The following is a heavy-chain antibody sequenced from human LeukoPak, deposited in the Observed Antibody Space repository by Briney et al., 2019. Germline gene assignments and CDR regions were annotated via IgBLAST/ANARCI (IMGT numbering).Heavy chain of an antibody. D-gene: IGHD3-10*01. CDR1: GGSISSYY. J-gene: IGHJ4*02. CDR3: ARLARRNYGSGSYWGLSPFDY. Sequence: PSQTLSLTCTVSGGSISSYYWSWIRQPPGKGLEWIGYIYYSGSTNYNPSLKSRVTVSVDTSKNQFSLKLSSVTAADTAVYYCARLARRNYGSGSYWGLSPFDYWGQGTLVTVSS. V-gene: IGHV4-59*01. CDR2: IYYSGST.